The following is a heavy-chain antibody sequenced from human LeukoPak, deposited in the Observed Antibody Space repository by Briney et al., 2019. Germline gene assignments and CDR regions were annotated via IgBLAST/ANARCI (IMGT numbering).Heavy chain of an antibody. Sequence: GGSLRLSCAASGFTFSSYEMNWVRQAPGKGLEWVSYISSSGSTRYYADSVKGRFTISRDNAKNSLYLQMNSLRAEDTAVYYCARVQTTVTTLDYWGQGTLVTVSS. CDR2: ISSSGSTR. D-gene: IGHD4-17*01. V-gene: IGHV3-48*03. CDR1: GFTFSSYE. CDR3: ARVQTTVTTLDY. J-gene: IGHJ4*02.